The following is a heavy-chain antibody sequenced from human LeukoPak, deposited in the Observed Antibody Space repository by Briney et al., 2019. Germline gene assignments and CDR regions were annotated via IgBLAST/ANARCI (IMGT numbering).Heavy chain of an antibody. Sequence: SGTLSLTCAVSGVSISTSELWIWVRQPPGQGLEWIGEIHRDGRTRYNPSLTSRVTMSMDYSKNQFSLNVRFVTAADTAIYYCGKTDIYFNPIDYWGPGSLVTVSS. J-gene: IGHJ4*02. CDR2: IHRDGRT. CDR3: GKTDIYFNPIDY. D-gene: IGHD3-9*01. V-gene: IGHV4-4*02. CDR1: GVSISTSEL.